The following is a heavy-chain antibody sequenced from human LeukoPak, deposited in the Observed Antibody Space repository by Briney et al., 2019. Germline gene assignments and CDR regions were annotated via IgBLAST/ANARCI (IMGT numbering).Heavy chain of an antibody. Sequence: SETLSLTCTVSGGSISSGGYSWSWIRQHPGKGLEWIGYIYYSGSTYYNPSLKSRVTMSVDTSKNQFSLKLRSVTAADTAVYYCTRGPWDSSFDYWGQGTLVTVSS. J-gene: IGHJ4*02. V-gene: IGHV4-61*08. CDR3: TRGPWDSSFDY. CDR2: IYYSGST. D-gene: IGHD6-13*01. CDR1: GGSISSGGYS.